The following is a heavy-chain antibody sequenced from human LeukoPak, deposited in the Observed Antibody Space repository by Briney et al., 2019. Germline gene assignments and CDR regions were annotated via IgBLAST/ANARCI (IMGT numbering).Heavy chain of an antibody. J-gene: IGHJ6*03. CDR2: INWNGGST. D-gene: IGHD3-9*01. CDR3: ARGGVLRYFDWSAEYYHMDV. V-gene: IGHV3-20*04. CDR1: GFTFDGYG. Sequence: GGSLRLSCAASGFTFDGYGMSWVRQAPGKGLEWVSGINWNGGSTGYADSVKGRFTISRDNAKNSLYLQMNSLRAEDTALYYCARGGVLRYFDWSAEYYHMDVWGKGTTVTVSS.